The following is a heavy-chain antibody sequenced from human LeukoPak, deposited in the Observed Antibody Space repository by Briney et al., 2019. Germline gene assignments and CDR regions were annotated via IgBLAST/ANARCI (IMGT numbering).Heavy chain of an antibody. Sequence: ASVKVSCKASGYTFTSYYMHWVRQAPGQGLEWMGRINPNNGGTIYAHKFQGRVTMTRDTSISTAYMELTRLKSDDTAVYYCAGQYFYDSSGYSHPFDIWGQGTMVTVSS. D-gene: IGHD3-22*01. CDR3: AGQYFYDSSGYSHPFDI. CDR2: INPNNGGT. V-gene: IGHV1-2*06. CDR1: GYTFTSYY. J-gene: IGHJ3*02.